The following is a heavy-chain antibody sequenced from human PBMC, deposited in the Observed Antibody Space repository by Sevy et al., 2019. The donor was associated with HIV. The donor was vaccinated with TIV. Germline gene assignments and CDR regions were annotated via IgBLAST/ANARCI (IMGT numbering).Heavy chain of an antibody. CDR2: FSFGSGKK. J-gene: IGHJ4*02. CDR3: AREGCTKPHDF. D-gene: IGHD2-8*01. Sequence: GESLKISCAASGFTFSKYSMSWIRQTPGKGLEWGSIFSFGSGKKNYADSVKGRFTISRDDSRNTFYLQMNSLRAEDTAIYYCAREGCTKPHDFWGQGTVVTVSS. V-gene: IGHV3-23*01. CDR1: GFTFSKYS.